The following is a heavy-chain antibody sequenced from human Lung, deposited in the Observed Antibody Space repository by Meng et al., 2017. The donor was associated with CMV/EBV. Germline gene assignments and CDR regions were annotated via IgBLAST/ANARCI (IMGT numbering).Heavy chain of an antibody. CDR3: AKDIFPATVTTSFLDY. J-gene: IGHJ4*02. Sequence: SCAASGFTFDDYAMHWVRQAPGKGLEWVSGISWNSGSIGYADSVKGRFTISRDNAKNSLYLQMNSLRAEDTALYYCAKDIFPATVTTSFLDYWGQGTXVTGAS. CDR2: ISWNSGSI. V-gene: IGHV3-9*01. D-gene: IGHD4-17*01. CDR1: GFTFDDYA.